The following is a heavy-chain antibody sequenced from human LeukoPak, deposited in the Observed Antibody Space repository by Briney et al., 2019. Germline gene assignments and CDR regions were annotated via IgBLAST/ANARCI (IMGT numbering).Heavy chain of an antibody. Sequence: GASVKVSCKASGYTFTSYAMHWVRQAPGQRLEWMGWINAGNGNTKYSQEFQGRVTITRDTSASTAYMELSSLRSEDMAVYYCARKIREDYDSSLDAFDMWGKGTMVTVSS. CDR1: GYTFTSYA. J-gene: IGHJ3*02. CDR3: ARKIREDYDSSLDAFDM. CDR2: INAGNGNT. V-gene: IGHV1-3*03. D-gene: IGHD3-22*01.